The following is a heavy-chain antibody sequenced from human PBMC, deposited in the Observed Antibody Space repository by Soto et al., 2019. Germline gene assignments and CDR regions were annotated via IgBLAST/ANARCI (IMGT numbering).Heavy chain of an antibody. CDR2: INPSGGST. CDR1: GYTFTSYY. Sequence: ASVKVSCKASGYTFTSYYMHWVRQAPGQGLEWMGIINPSGGSTSYAQKFQGRVTMTRDTSTSTVYMEVSSRRSEDTAVYYCARHFVVVVPAAMDLNYYGMDVWRKGTTVTVSS. CDR3: ARHFVVVVPAAMDLNYYGMDV. J-gene: IGHJ6*04. D-gene: IGHD2-2*01. V-gene: IGHV1-46*01.